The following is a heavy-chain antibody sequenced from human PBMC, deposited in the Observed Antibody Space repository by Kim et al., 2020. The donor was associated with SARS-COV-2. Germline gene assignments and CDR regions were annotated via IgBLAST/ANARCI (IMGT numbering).Heavy chain of an antibody. J-gene: IGHJ1*01. D-gene: IGHD1-7*01. V-gene: IGHV4-34*01. Sequence: SETLSLTCAVYGGSFSGYYWSWIRQPPGKGLEWIGEINHSVSTNYNPSLKSRVTISVDTSKNQFSLKLSSVTAADTAVYYCARTLYRPNWNSKYAGKLAYFQHWGQGTLVTVSS. CDR1: GGSFSGYY. CDR3: ARTLYRPNWNSKYAGKLAYFQH. CDR2: INHSVST.